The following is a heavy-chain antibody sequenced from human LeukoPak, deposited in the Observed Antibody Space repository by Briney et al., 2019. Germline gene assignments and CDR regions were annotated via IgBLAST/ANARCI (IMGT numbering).Heavy chain of an antibody. Sequence: SETLSLTCAVYGGSFSGYYWSWIRQPPGKGLEWIGEINHSGTTNYNPSLKSRVTMSVDTSKNQFSVHPNSLTAADTAVYYCARGDSSGYYYDHDWGQGTTVTVSS. CDR3: ARGDSSGYYYDHD. CDR2: INHSGTT. V-gene: IGHV4-34*01. CDR1: GGSFSGYY. D-gene: IGHD3-22*01. J-gene: IGHJ6*02.